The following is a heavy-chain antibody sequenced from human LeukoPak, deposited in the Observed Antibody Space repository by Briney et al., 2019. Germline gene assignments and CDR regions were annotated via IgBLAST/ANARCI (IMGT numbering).Heavy chain of an antibody. CDR1: GGSFSGYY. CDR3: ARFGYSGWNLEY. V-gene: IGHV4-34*01. J-gene: IGHJ4*02. CDR2: INHSGST. Sequence: SETLSLTCAVYGGSFSGYYWSWVRQPPGKGLEWIGEINHSGSTNYNPSLKSRVTISVDTSKNQFSLKLSSVTAADTAVYYCARFGYSGWNLEYWGQGTLVTVSS. D-gene: IGHD5-12*01.